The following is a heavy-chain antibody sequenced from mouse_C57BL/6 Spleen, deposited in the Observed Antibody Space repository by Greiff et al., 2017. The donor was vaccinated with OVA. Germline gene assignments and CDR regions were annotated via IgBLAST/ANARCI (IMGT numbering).Heavy chain of an antibody. CDR3: TRRGYDYDVPWYFDV. CDR2: IRNKANNHAT. V-gene: IGHV6-6*01. Sequence: EVQLVESGGGLVQPGGSMKLSCAASGFTFSDAWMDWVRRSPEKGLEWVAEIRNKANNHATYYAESVKGRFTISRDDSKSSVYLQMNSLRAEDTGIYYCTRRGYDYDVPWYFDVWGTGTTVTVSS. D-gene: IGHD2-4*01. CDR1: GFTFSDAW. J-gene: IGHJ1*03.